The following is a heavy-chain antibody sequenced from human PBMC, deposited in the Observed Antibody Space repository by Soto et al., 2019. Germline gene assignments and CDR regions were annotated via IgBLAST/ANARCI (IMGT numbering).Heavy chain of an antibody. J-gene: IGHJ6*02. V-gene: IGHV4-4*07. Sequence: SDTLSLTCPFSGFSLSSYYWSLIRPPAGKGLEWIGRIYTSGSTNYNPSLKSRVTMSVDTSKNQFSLKLSSVTAADTAVYYCAKYSSSGGMDVWGQGTTVTVSS. CDR3: AKYSSSGGMDV. D-gene: IGHD6-6*01. CDR1: GFSLSSYY. CDR2: IYTSGST.